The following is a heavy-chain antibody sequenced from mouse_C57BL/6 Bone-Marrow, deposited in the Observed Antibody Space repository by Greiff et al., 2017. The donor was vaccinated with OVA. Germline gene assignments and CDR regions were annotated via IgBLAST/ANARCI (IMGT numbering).Heavy chain of an antibody. CDR3: ARKRADWALYYAMDY. D-gene: IGHD3-3*01. J-gene: IGHJ4*01. CDR1: GYTFTSYW. V-gene: IGHV1-53*01. CDR2: INPSNGGT. Sequence: QVQLQQPGTELVKPGASVKLSCKASGYTFTSYWMHWVKQRPGQGLEWIGNINPSNGGTNYNEKFKSKATLTVDKSSSTAYMQLSSLTSEDSAVYYCARKRADWALYYAMDYWGQGTSVTVSS.